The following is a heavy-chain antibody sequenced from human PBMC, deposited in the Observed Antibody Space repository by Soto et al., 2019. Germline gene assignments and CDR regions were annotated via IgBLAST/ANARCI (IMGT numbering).Heavy chain of an antibody. V-gene: IGHV1-69*01. CDR1: GGTFSSYA. D-gene: IGHD5-18*01. Sequence: QVQLVQSGAEVKKPGSSVKVSCKASGGTFSSYAISWVRQAPGQGLEWMRGIIPIFGTANYAQKFQGRVTITADESTSTAYMELSSLRSEDTAVYYCARSGGTAMVRPYYYGMDVWGQGTTVTVSS. CDR2: IIPIFGTA. CDR3: ARSGGTAMVRPYYYGMDV. J-gene: IGHJ6*02.